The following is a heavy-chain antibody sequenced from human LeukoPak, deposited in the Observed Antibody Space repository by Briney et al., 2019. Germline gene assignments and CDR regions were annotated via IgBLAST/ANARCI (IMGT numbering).Heavy chain of an antibody. CDR2: ISGSGGST. Sequence: GGSLRLSCAASGFTFSSYAMSWVRQAPGKGLEWVSAISGSGGSTYYADSVKGRFTVSRDNSKNTLYLQMNSLRAEDTAVYYCAKDNRGYSYGYSGYWGQGTLVTVSS. V-gene: IGHV3-23*01. D-gene: IGHD5-18*01. J-gene: IGHJ4*02. CDR3: AKDNRGYSYGYSGY. CDR1: GFTFSSYA.